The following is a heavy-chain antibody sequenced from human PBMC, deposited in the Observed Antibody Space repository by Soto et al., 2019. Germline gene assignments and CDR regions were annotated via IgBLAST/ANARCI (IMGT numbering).Heavy chain of an antibody. D-gene: IGHD6-13*01. CDR3: AKDGYSSSWYHYYYYMDV. CDR1: GFTFDDYA. V-gene: IGHV3-9*01. CDR2: ISWNSGSI. Sequence: GGSLRLSCAASGFTFDDYAMHWVRQAPGKGLEWVSGISWNSGSIGYADSVKGRFTISRDNAKNSLYLQMNSLRAEDTALYYCAKDGYSSSWYHYYYYMDVWGKGTTVTVSS. J-gene: IGHJ6*03.